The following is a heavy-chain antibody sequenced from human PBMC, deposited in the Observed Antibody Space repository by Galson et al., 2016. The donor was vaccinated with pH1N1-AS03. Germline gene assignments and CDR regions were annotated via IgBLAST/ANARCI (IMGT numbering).Heavy chain of an antibody. Sequence: SLRLSCAASGFSFSGYWMTWVRQAPGKGLDWVANIKQDGSETYSVGSVVGRFTISRDNAQNSLFLQMNSLRAEDTAVYYCARGIGGISGWGNAFDIWGQGSLVIVSS. D-gene: IGHD6-19*01. J-gene: IGHJ3*02. CDR2: IKQDGSET. CDR3: ARGIGGISGWGNAFDI. V-gene: IGHV3-7*03. CDR1: GFSFSGYW.